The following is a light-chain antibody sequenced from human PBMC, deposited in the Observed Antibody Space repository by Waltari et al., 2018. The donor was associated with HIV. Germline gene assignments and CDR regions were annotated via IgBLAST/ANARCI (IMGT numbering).Light chain of an antibody. CDR2: EVS. V-gene: IGLV2-18*02. J-gene: IGLJ2*01. CDR3: SSYTSSNLV. CDR1: SSDVGSYNR. Sequence: QSALTQPPSVSGSPGQSVTISCTGSSSDVGSYNRVSWYQQPPGTAPKLMIYEVSNRTSGVPDRFSGSKSGNTASLIISGLQAEDEADYYCSSYTSSNLVFGGGTKLTVL.